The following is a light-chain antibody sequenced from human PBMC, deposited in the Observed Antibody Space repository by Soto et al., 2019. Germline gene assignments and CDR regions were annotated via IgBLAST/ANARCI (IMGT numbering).Light chain of an antibody. J-gene: IGLJ1*01. V-gene: IGLV2-8*01. CDR1: RSEVCAYNY. CDR2: EVS. CDR3: TSYAGTYSFFYV. Sequence: TQPPSPSGSPCPSVTLSCPGTRSEVCAYNYVSWYQQLPGKAPKLIIYEVSKRPSGVPDRFSGSKSGNTASLTVSGLQAEDEADYYCTSYAGTYSFFYVFGTGTKVTVL.